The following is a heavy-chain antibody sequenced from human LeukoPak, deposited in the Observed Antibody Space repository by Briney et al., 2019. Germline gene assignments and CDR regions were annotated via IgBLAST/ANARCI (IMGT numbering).Heavy chain of an antibody. J-gene: IGHJ6*02. CDR3: ARSTGIKYSYGMDV. CDR2: ISYDGSNT. D-gene: IGHD6-13*01. CDR1: GFTFSNYV. V-gene: IGHV3-30-3*01. Sequence: GRSLRLSCAASGFTFSNYVIRWVRQAPGKGVEWLAVISYDGSNTYYAESVKGRFIIARDNSKNTLYLQMNSLRAEDTAVYYCARSTGIKYSYGMDVWGQGTTVTVSS.